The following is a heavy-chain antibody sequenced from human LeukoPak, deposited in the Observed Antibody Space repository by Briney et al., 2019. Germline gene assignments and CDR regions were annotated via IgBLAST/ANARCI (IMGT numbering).Heavy chain of an antibody. Sequence: PGRSLRLSCAASGFIFNNYAMSWVRQAPGEGLEWVSAITGSGDSTYYADSVKGRFTISRDNSKNTLFLQMNSLRAEDTAVYYCAKRLRGSSGLYYFDYWGQGTLVTVSS. J-gene: IGHJ4*02. CDR1: GFIFNNYA. V-gene: IGHV3-23*01. CDR2: ITGSGDST. D-gene: IGHD6-13*01. CDR3: AKRLRGSSGLYYFDY.